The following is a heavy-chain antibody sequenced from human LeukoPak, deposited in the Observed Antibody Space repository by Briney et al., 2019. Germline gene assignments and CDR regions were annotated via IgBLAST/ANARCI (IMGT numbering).Heavy chain of an antibody. CDR2: IIPIFGTA. CDR1: GGTFSSYA. D-gene: IGHD3-22*01. Sequence: GASVKVSCKASGGTFSSYAISWVRQAPGQGLEWMGGIIPIFGTANYAQKFQGRVTITTDESTSTAYMELSSLRSDDTAVYYCARDQGYYDSRASDYWGQGTLVTVSS. J-gene: IGHJ4*02. CDR3: ARDQGYYDSRASDY. V-gene: IGHV1-69*05.